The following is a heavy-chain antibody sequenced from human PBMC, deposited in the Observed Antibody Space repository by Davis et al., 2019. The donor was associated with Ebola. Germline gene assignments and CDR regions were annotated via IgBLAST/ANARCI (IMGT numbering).Heavy chain of an antibody. J-gene: IGHJ6*02. CDR1: GYSFTSYW. CDR2: IDPSDSYT. D-gene: IGHD6-19*01. Sequence: GESLKISCKGSGYSFTSYWISWVRQMPGKGLEWMGRIDPSDSYTNYSPSFQGHVTISADKSISTAYLQWSSLKASDTAMYYCASSPGYSSGWPYYYGMDVWGQGTTVTVSS. V-gene: IGHV5-10-1*01. CDR3: ASSPGYSSGWPYYYGMDV.